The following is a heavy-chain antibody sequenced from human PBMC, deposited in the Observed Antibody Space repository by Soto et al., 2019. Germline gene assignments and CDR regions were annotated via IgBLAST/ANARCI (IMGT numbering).Heavy chain of an antibody. J-gene: IGHJ3*02. CDR2: ISWDGSGT. V-gene: IGHV3-43*01. D-gene: IGHD3-10*01. CDR3: AKDFYYGSGSYTGSGAFDI. Sequence: EVQLVESGGVVVQPGGSLRLSCAAYGFTFDDYTMHWVRQAPGKGLEWVSLISWDGSGTYYADSVKGRFTISRDNSKNSLYLQMNSLRTEDTALYYCAKDFYYGSGSYTGSGAFDIWGQGTMVTVSS. CDR1: GFTFDDYT.